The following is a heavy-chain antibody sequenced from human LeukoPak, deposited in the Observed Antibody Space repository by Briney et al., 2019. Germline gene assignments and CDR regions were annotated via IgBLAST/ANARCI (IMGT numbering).Heavy chain of an antibody. J-gene: IGHJ4*02. CDR3: ASDQYYDLWSGYYVD. D-gene: IGHD3-3*01. V-gene: IGHV4-34*01. CDR2: INHSGST. Sequence: ASETLSLTCAVYGGSFSGHYWSWIRQPPGKGLEWIGEINHSGSTNYNPSLESRVTISVDTSKNHFSLKLSSVTAADTAVYYCASDQYYDLWSGYYVDWGQGTLVTVSA. CDR1: GGSFSGHY.